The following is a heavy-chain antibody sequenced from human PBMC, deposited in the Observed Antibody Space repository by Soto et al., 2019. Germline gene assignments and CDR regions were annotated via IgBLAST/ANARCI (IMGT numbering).Heavy chain of an antibody. V-gene: IGHV1-2*02. J-gene: IGHJ5*02. CDR2: INPNSGGT. Sequence: ASVKVCGEASGYTFTGYYMHWVRQAPGQGLEWMGWINPNSGGTNYAQKFQGRVTMTRDTSMNTAYMELSRLRSDDTAVYYCARYGSGFDPWGQGTLVTVSS. CDR3: ARYGSGFDP. CDR1: GYTFTGYY. D-gene: IGHD6-25*01.